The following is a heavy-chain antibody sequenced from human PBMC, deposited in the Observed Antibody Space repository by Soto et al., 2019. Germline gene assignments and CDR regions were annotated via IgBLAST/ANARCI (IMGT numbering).Heavy chain of an antibody. V-gene: IGHV4-30-4*01. D-gene: IGHD1-26*01. CDR2: IYYSGST. CDR1: GGSISSGDYY. J-gene: IGHJ6*02. CDR3: ARGGSNSGPRKGMDV. Sequence: SETLSLTCTVSGGSISSGDYYWSWIRQPPGKGLEWIGYIYYSGSTYYNPSLKSRVTISVDTSKNQFSLKLSSVTAADTAVYYCARGGSNSGPRKGMDVWGQGTTVTVSS.